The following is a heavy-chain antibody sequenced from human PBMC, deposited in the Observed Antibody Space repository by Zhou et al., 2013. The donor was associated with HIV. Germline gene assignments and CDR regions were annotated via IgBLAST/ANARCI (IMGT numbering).Heavy chain of an antibody. V-gene: IGHV1-69*05. CDR3: ARVDYYGSGSYPYYFDY. CDR1: GGTFSSYA. D-gene: IGHD3-10*01. J-gene: IGHJ4*02. Sequence: QVQLVQSGAEVKKPGSSVKVSCKASGGTFSSYAISWVRQAPGQGLEWMGGIIPIFGTANYAQKFQGRVTITTDESTSTAYMELSSLRSEDTAVYYCARVDYYGSGSYPYYFDYWGQGTLVTVSS. CDR2: IIPIFGTA.